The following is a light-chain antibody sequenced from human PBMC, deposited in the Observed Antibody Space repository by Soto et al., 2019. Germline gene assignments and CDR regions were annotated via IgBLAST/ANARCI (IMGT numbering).Light chain of an antibody. CDR2: ATS. J-gene: IGKJ4*01. V-gene: IGKV1-27*01. Sequence: DVQMTQSPSSLSAFVGDRVTITCRASQGIAPYLAWFQQKPGKVPKLLIYATSTLQSGVPSSISGSGSGTEFTLTISSLQRQDIGTYYCQKYNSAPLTLGGGTKVEIK. CDR1: QGIAPY. CDR3: QKYNSAPLT.